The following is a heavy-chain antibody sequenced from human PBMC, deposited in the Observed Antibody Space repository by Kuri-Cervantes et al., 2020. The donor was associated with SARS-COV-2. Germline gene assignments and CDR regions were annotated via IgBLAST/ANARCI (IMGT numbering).Heavy chain of an antibody. D-gene: IGHD2-15*01. J-gene: IGHJ6*02. CDR2: IYHSGST. CDR1: GYSISSGYY. Sequence: SQTLSLTCAVSGYSISSGYYWGWIRQPPGKGLEWIGSIYHSGSTYYNPSLKSRVTISVDTSKNQFSLKLSSVTAADTAVYYCARDQFVVVVAATPFFYYYGMDVWGQGTTVTVSS. V-gene: IGHV4-38-2*02. CDR3: ARDQFVVVVAATPFFYYYGMDV.